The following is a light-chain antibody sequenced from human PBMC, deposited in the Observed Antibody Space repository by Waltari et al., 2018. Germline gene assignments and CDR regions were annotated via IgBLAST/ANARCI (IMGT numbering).Light chain of an antibody. CDR1: GSAARASES. CDR2: DVT. V-gene: IGLV2-14*03. Sequence: QSALTQPASVSGSPGQSITISCSGIGSAARASESVSWHQHHPDKAPQLIIYDVTNRPSGVSDRFSASESANTASLTISRLQPEDEGDYFCSSQTLDGLILFGGGTRLTVL. J-gene: IGLJ3*02. CDR3: SSQTLDGLIL.